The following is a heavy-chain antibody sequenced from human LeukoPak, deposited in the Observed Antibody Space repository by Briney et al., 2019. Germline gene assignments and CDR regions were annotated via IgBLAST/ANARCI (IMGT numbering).Heavy chain of an antibody. D-gene: IGHD2-2*01. J-gene: IGHJ4*02. CDR3: ARGFVVVPAAIDY. Sequence: RPGGSLRLSCTASGFTFSSYSLNWVRQAPGKGLEWVSSVSTGSNYIYYADSVKGRFTISRDNSKNTLYLQMNSLRAEDTAVYYCARGFVVVPAAIDYWGQGTLVTVSS. V-gene: IGHV3-21*01. CDR1: GFTFSSYS. CDR2: VSTGSNYI.